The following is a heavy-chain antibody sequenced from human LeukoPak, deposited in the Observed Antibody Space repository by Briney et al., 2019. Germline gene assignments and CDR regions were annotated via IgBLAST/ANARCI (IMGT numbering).Heavy chain of an antibody. CDR1: GGSISSGGYS. CDR2: IYHSGST. V-gene: IGHV4-30-2*01. Sequence: SETLSLTCAVSGGSISSGGYSWSWIRQPPGKGLEWIGYIYHSGSTYYNPSLKSRVTISVDRSKNQFSLKLSSVTAADTAVYYCARHLYYYDSSGYRDAFDIWGQGTMVTVSS. J-gene: IGHJ3*02. D-gene: IGHD3-22*01. CDR3: ARHLYYYDSSGYRDAFDI.